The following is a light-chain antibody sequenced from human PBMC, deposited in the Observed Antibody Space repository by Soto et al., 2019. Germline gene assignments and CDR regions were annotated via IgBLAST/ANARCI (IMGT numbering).Light chain of an antibody. CDR2: EVS. J-gene: IGLJ2*01. CDR1: SSDVGGYNY. Sequence: QSALTQPASVSGSPGQSITISCTGTSSDVGGYNYVSWYQQHPGKAPKLMIYEVSNRPSGVSNRCSGSKSGNTASLTISGLQAEDEADYYCSSYTSSSPVVFGGGTKVTVL. CDR3: SSYTSSSPVV. V-gene: IGLV2-14*01.